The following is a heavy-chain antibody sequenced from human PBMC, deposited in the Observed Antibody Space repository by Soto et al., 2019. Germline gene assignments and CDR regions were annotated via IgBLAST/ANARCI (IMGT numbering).Heavy chain of an antibody. CDR3: XXSVAGPTAIAY. CDR2: INGDGSRT. J-gene: IGHJ4*02. D-gene: IGHD6-19*01. CDR1: GLTISSYW. Sequence: EVQLVESGGGLVQPGESLRLSCVVSGLTISSYWMHWVRQAPGKGLVWVSRINGDGSRTNYADSVKGRFTISRDNXXXXXXXXXXXXXXXXXXXXXXXXSVAGPTAIAYWGQGTLVTVSS. V-gene: IGHV3-74*01.